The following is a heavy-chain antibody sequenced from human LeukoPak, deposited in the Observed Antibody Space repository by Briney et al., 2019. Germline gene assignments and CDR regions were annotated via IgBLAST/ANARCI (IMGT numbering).Heavy chain of an antibody. V-gene: IGHV1-69*13. CDR3: ATNDYGDYNNWFDP. J-gene: IGHJ5*02. CDR1: GGTSSSYA. Sequence: ASVKVSCKASGGTSSSYAISWVRQAPGQGLEWMGGIIPIFGTANYAQKFQGRVTITADESTSTAYMELSSLRSEDTAVYYCATNDYGDYNNWFDPWGQGTLVTVSS. CDR2: IIPIFGTA. D-gene: IGHD4-17*01.